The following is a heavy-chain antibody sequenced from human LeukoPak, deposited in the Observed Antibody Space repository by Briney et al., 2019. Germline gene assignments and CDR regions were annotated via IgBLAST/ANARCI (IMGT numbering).Heavy chain of an antibody. CDR3: AREAAAAGENYFDY. V-gene: IGHV1-2*02. D-gene: IGHD6-13*01. CDR2: INPNSGGT. CDR1: GYNFTGYY. Sequence: ASVKVSCKASGYNFTGYYMHWVRQAPGQGLEWMGWINPNSGGTNYAQKFQGRVTMTRDMSISTAYMELSRLRSDDTAVYYCAREAAAAGENYFDYWGQGTLVTVSS. J-gene: IGHJ4*02.